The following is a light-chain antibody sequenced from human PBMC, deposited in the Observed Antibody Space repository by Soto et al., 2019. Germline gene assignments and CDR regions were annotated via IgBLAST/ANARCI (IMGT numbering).Light chain of an antibody. CDR3: QQSYMSPPT. Sequence: DIQMTQSPSSLSAFVGDRVTITCRASQNIRSYLNWYQQKPGKAPKFLIYAASSLQSGVPSRFSGSGSGTDFTLTISSLQPEDFATYYCQQSYMSPPTFGPGTKVDF. V-gene: IGKV1-39*01. CDR1: QNIRSY. J-gene: IGKJ3*01. CDR2: AAS.